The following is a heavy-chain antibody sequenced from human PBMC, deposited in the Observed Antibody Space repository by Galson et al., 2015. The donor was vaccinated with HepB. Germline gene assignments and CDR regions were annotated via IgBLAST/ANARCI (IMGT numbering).Heavy chain of an antibody. V-gene: IGHV3-30-3*01. J-gene: IGHJ6*02. CDR3: AREPPRVFGVVIGRDYYYYGMDV. CDR1: GFTFSSYA. Sequence: SLRLSCAASGFTFSSYAMHWVRQAPGKGLEWVAVISYDGSNKYYADSVKGRFTISRDNSKNTLYLQMNSLRAEDTAVYYCAREPPRVFGVVIGRDYYYYGMDVWGQGTTVTVSS. D-gene: IGHD3-3*01. CDR2: ISYDGSNK.